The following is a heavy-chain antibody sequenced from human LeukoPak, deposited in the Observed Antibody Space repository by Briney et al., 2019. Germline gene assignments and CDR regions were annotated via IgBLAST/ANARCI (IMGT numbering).Heavy chain of an antibody. J-gene: IGHJ4*02. V-gene: IGHV4-34*01. CDR2: INHSGST. Sequence: SETLSLTCTVSGGSISTYYWSWIRQPAGKGLEWIGEINHSGSTNYNPSLKSRVTISVDTSKNQFSLKLSSVTAADTAVYYCAAQSSSWKQDYWGQGTLVTVSS. CDR3: AAQSSSWKQDY. CDR1: GGSISTYY. D-gene: IGHD6-13*01.